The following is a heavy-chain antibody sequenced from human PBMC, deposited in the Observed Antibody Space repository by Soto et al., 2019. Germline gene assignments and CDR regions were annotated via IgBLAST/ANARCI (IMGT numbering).Heavy chain of an antibody. Sequence: KPSETLSLTCTVSGGSISSGGYYWSWIRQHPGKGLEWIGYIYYSGSTYYNPSLKSRVTISVDTSKNQFSLKLSSVTAADTAVYYCARRITIFGVVGPWFDPWGQGTLVTVSS. V-gene: IGHV4-31*03. D-gene: IGHD3-3*01. J-gene: IGHJ5*02. CDR1: GGSISSGGYY. CDR3: ARRITIFGVVGPWFDP. CDR2: IYYSGST.